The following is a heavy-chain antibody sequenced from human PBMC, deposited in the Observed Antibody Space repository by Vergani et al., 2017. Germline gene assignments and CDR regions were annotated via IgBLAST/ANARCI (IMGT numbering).Heavy chain of an antibody. CDR2: IYPGDSDT. V-gene: IGHV5-51*01. Sequence: EVQLVQSGAEVKKPGESLKISCKGSGYSLTSYWIGWVRQMPGKGLEWMGIIYPGDSDTRYSPSFPGQVTISADKSISTAYLQWSSLKASDTAMYYCARHSSPRWLQSPDDYWGQGTLVTVSS. J-gene: IGHJ4*02. D-gene: IGHD5-24*01. CDR3: ARHSSPRWLQSPDDY. CDR1: GYSLTSYW.